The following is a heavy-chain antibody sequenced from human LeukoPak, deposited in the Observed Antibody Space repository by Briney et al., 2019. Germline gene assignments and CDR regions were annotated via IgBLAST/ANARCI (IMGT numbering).Heavy chain of an antibody. CDR2: MNPNSGNT. V-gene: IGHV1-8*01. Sequence: ASVKVSCKASGYTFTSYDINWVRQATGQGLEWMGWMNPNSGNTGYAQKFQGRVTMTRNTSISTAYMELSSLRSEDTAVYYCARGRYQLLGGWYYFDYWGQGTLVTVSS. CDR1: GYTFTSYD. CDR3: ARGRYQLLGGWYYFDY. J-gene: IGHJ4*02. D-gene: IGHD2-2*01.